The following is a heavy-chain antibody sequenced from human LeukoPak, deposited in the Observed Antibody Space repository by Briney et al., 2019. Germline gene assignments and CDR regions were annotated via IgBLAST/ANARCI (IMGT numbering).Heavy chain of an antibody. Sequence: GGSLRLSCAASGFTFSDYYMTLIREAPGKRLELVSYISSSGSTIYYADSVKGRFTISRDNAKTSKNSLFLQMNSLRAEDTALYYCARGRFYGSGSYSYFDYWGQGTLVTVSS. V-gene: IGHV3-11*01. J-gene: IGHJ4*02. CDR3: ARGRFYGSGSYSYFDY. D-gene: IGHD3-10*01. CDR2: ISSSGSTI. CDR1: GFTFSDYY.